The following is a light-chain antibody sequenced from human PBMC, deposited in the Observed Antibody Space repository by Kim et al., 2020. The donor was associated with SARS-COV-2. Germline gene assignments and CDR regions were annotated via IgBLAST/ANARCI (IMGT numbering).Light chain of an antibody. CDR2: GAS. Sequence: SPGERATLSCRASQSVSSSYLAWYQQKPGQAPRLLIYGASSRATGIPDRFSGSGSGTGFTLTISRLEPEDFAVYSCQQYGSSPPYTFGQGTKLEI. V-gene: IGKV3-20*01. J-gene: IGKJ2*01. CDR1: QSVSSSY. CDR3: QQYGSSPPYT.